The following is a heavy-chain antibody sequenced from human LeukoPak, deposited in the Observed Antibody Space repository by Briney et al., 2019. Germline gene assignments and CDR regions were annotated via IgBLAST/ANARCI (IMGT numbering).Heavy chain of an antibody. CDR3: ARGRYYYDIRSFDY. D-gene: IGHD3-22*01. CDR1: GYTFPSYG. CDR2: ISVYNGNT. Sequence: ASVKVSCKASGYTFPSYGISWVRQAPGQGLEWMGWISVYNGNTTYAQKVQGRATMTTDTSTSTAYMEVRSLRSDDTAVYYCARGRYYYDIRSFDYWGQGTLVTVSS. J-gene: IGHJ4*02. V-gene: IGHV1-18*01.